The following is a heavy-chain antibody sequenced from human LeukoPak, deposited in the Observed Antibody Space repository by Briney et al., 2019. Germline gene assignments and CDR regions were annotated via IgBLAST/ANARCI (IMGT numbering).Heavy chain of an antibody. D-gene: IGHD3-22*01. V-gene: IGHV3-9*01. J-gene: IGHJ4*02. Sequence: GGSLRLSCAASGFTFDDYAMHWVRQAPGKGLEWVSGISWNSGSIGYADSVKGRFTISRDNSKNTLYLQMNSLRAEDTAVYYCAKDGTMIVVVYFDYWGQGTLVTVSS. CDR1: GFTFDDYA. CDR3: AKDGTMIVVVYFDY. CDR2: ISWNSGSI.